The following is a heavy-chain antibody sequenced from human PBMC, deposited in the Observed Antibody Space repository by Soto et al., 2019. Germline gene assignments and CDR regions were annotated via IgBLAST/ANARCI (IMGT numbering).Heavy chain of an antibody. CDR3: ARAQTYYVFWSGPYEGGYYYGMDV. V-gene: IGHV4-59*01. CDR1: GGSISSYY. CDR2: IYYSGST. J-gene: IGHJ6*02. D-gene: IGHD3-3*01. Sequence: LSLTCTVSGGSISSYYWSWIRQPPGKGLDWIGYIYYSGSTNYNPSLKGRVTISVDTSKNQFSLKLSSVTASDTAVYYCARAQTYYVFWSGPYEGGYYYGMDVCGQGTTVTV.